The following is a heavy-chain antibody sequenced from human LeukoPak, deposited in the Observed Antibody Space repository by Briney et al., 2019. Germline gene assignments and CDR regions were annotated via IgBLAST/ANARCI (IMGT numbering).Heavy chain of an antibody. J-gene: IGHJ5*02. Sequence: SETLSLTCTVSGGSISSYYWSWIRQPPGKGLEWIGYIYYSGSTDYNPSLKSRVTKSVDTSKNQFSLKLSSVTAADTAVYYCARVTVVAATLGWFDPWGQGTLVTVSS. CDR3: ARVTVVAATLGWFDP. CDR1: GGSISSYY. D-gene: IGHD2-15*01. V-gene: IGHV4-59*01. CDR2: IYYSGST.